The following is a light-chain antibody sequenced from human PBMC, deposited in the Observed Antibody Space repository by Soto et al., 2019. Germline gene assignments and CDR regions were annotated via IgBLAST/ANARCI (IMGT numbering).Light chain of an antibody. J-gene: IGKJ1*01. CDR3: QQYGGSPRT. V-gene: IGKV3-20*01. Sequence: EIFLTQAPVTLSLSPVERATLSGRASQSISNNYLAWYQQTPGQAPRLLIYDASNRAAGIPDRFSGSGSGTDFTLNISRLEAEDFGVYYCQQYGGSPRTFGQGTKVEIK. CDR2: DAS. CDR1: QSISNNY.